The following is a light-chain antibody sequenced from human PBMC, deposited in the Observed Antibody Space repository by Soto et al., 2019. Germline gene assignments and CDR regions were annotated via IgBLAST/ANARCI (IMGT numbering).Light chain of an antibody. J-gene: IGKJ1*01. Sequence: DIRMTQSPPSLYASVGDKITITCRASQGINNYLAWYQQKPGEVPKLLIYAASTLQSGVSSRFSGSGSGTVFTLTINSLQPEDVGSYYCQKYNSVPRTFGQGTKVEIK. CDR1: QGINNY. CDR2: AAS. CDR3: QKYNSVPRT. V-gene: IGKV1-27*01.